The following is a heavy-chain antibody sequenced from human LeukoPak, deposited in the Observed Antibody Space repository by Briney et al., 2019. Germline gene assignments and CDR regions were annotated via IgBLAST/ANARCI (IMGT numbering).Heavy chain of an antibody. CDR2: IGPSGTTT. CDR1: GYTFSSYH. Sequence: VASVKVSCKASGYTFSSYHMHWVRQAPGQGLEWMGIIGPSGTTTAYARKFQGRVTMTRDTSTSTVYMELSSLRSEDTAVYYCARDRDSGAKSDGMDVWGQGTTVIVSS. J-gene: IGHJ6*02. V-gene: IGHV1-46*01. CDR3: ARDRDSGAKSDGMDV. D-gene: IGHD4-23*01.